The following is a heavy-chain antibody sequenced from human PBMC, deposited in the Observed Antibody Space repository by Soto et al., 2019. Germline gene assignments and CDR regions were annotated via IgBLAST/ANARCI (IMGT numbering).Heavy chain of an antibody. CDR1: GFSFSSYG. CDR2: IWYDGSDK. Sequence: QVQLVESGGGVVQPGRSLRLSCAASGFSFSSYGMHWVRQAPGKGLEWVAGIWYDGSDKYYADAVKGRFTISRDNSKNTMYVQMNSLRVEDTAVYYCARETFNYPYGMDVWGQGTTVTVSS. V-gene: IGHV3-33*01. CDR3: ARETFNYPYGMDV. D-gene: IGHD3-3*02. J-gene: IGHJ6*02.